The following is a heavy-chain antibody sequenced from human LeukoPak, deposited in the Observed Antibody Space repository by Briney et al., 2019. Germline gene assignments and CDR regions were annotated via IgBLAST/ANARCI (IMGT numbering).Heavy chain of an antibody. CDR1: GGSISSGSYY. D-gene: IGHD3-16*02. Sequence: SQTLSLTCTVSGGSISSGSYYWSWIRQPAGKGLEWIGRIYTSGSTNYNPSLKSRVTISVDTSKNQFSLKLSSVTAADTAVYYCARRLYYDYVWGSYQDAFDIWGQGTMVTVSS. CDR2: IYTSGST. J-gene: IGHJ3*02. CDR3: ARRLYYDYVWGSYQDAFDI. V-gene: IGHV4-61*02.